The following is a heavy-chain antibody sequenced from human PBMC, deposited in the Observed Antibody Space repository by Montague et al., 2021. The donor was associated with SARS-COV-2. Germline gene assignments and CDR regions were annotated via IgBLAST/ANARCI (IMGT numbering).Heavy chain of an antibody. CDR3: AKDNQWGFYYMDV. CDR1: GFTFGGYA. Sequence: SLRLSCAASGFTFGGYAMQCFRVDHWYPVPVTAWMSSNSDRIGYAVSLKGLCTISRDNAKNSLYLQMNSLRAEDTALYYCAKDNQWGFYYMDVWGKGTTVPVS. V-gene: IGHV3-9*01. J-gene: IGHJ6*03. D-gene: IGHD1-26*01. CDR2: MSSNSDRI.